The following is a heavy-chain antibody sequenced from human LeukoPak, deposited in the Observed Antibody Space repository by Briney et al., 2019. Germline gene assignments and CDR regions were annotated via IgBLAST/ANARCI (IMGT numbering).Heavy chain of an antibody. CDR3: ARVMGGGDAFDI. CDR2: INPSGGST. Sequence: GASVKVSCEASGYTFTSYYMHWVRQAPGQGLEWMGIINPSGGSTSYAQKFQGRVTMTRDTSTSTVYMELSSLRSEDTAVYYCARVMGGGDAFDIWGQGTMVTVSS. CDR1: GYTFTSYY. J-gene: IGHJ3*02. D-gene: IGHD1-26*01. V-gene: IGHV1-46*01.